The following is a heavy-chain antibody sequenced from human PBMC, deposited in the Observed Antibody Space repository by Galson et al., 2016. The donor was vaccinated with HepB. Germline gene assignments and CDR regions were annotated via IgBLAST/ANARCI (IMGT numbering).Heavy chain of an antibody. CDR2: IIPIFGTA. V-gene: IGHV1-69*06. CDR3: ARLDAYNYPYYFDY. D-gene: IGHD5-24*01. Sequence: SVKVSCKASGGTFSNYVISWVRQAPGQGLEWMGGIIPIFGTANNAQKFQGRATITAVKFTSTAYMELSSLRSEDTAVYYCARLDAYNYPYYFDYWGQGTLVTVS. J-gene: IGHJ4*02. CDR1: GGTFSNYV.